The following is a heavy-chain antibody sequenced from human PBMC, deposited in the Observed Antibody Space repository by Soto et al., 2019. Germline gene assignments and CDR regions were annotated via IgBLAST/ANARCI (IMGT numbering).Heavy chain of an antibody. CDR3: ARELRYFDWLLPPPFDY. Sequence: GGSLRLSCAASGFTFSSYGMHWVRQAPGKGLEWVAVIWYDGSNKYYADSVKGRFTISRDNSKNTLYLQMNSLRAEDTAVYYCARELRYFDWLLPPPFDYWGQGTLVTVSS. J-gene: IGHJ4*02. CDR2: IWYDGSNK. V-gene: IGHV3-33*01. D-gene: IGHD3-9*01. CDR1: GFTFSSYG.